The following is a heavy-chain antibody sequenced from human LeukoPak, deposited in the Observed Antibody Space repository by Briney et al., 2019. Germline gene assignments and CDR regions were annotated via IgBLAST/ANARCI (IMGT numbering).Heavy chain of an antibody. CDR1: GGYISSSSYY. V-gene: IGHV4-39*01. D-gene: IGHD3-22*01. Sequence: SETLSLTCTVSGGYISSSSYYWGWIRQPPGKGLEWIGDIYYTGRTYYNSSLNSRLTISIDTSKNQFSLKLASVTAADTAVYYCARRRYYDSTGYLDWGQGTLITVSS. J-gene: IGHJ1*01. CDR2: IYYTGRT. CDR3: ARRRYYDSTGYLD.